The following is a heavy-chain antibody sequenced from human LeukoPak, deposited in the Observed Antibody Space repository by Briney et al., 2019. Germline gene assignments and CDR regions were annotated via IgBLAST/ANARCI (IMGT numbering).Heavy chain of an antibody. V-gene: IGHV1-18*04. CDR2: ISAYNGNT. Sequence: GASVKVSCKASGYTFTSYGIGWVRRAPGQGLEWMGWISAYNGNTNYAQKLQGRVTITADESTSTAYMELSSLRSEDTAVYYCARMAALLTGYSYYYGMDVWGKGTTVTVSS. CDR3: ARMAALLTGYSYYYGMDV. CDR1: GYTFTSYG. D-gene: IGHD3-9*01. J-gene: IGHJ6*04.